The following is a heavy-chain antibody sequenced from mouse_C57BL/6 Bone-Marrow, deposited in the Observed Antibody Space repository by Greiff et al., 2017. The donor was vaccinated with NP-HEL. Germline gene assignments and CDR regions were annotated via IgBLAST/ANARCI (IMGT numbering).Heavy chain of an antibody. D-gene: IGHD1-1*01. Sequence: VQLQQSGPELVKPGASVKISCKASGYAFSSSWMNWVKQRPGKGLEWIGRIYPGDGDTNYNGKFKGKATLTADKSSSTAYMQLSSLTSEDSAVYFCARWDYGAYWGQGTLVTVSA. CDR3: ARWDYGAY. V-gene: IGHV1-82*01. J-gene: IGHJ3*01. CDR2: IYPGDGDT. CDR1: GYAFSSSW.